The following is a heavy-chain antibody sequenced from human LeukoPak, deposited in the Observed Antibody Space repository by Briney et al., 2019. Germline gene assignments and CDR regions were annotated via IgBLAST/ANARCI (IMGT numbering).Heavy chain of an antibody. J-gene: IGHJ6*03. CDR2: IRYDGSNK. V-gene: IGHV3-30*02. CDR1: GFTFSSYV. Sequence: QPGGSLRLSCAASGFTFSSYVMHWVRQAPGKGLEGVAFIRYDGSNKYYADSVRGRFTISRDNSKTTLFLQMNSLRAEDTAVYYCAKEGGSQNYYYYYMDVWGKGTTVTVSS. D-gene: IGHD1-26*01. CDR3: AKEGGSQNYYYYYMDV.